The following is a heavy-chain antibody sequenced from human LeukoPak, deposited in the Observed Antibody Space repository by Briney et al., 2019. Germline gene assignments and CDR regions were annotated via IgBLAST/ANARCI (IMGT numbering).Heavy chain of an antibody. J-gene: IGHJ4*02. CDR3: ARGISGDISSGLYFDY. CDR1: GGSISSGDYY. CDR2: IYYSRST. D-gene: IGHD3-3*01. Sequence: PSETLSLTCSVSGGSISSGDYYWSWIRQPPGKGLEWIGYIYYSRSTYYTPSLKSRFIISIDRSKNQFSLKLSSVTAADTAFYYCARGISGDISSGLYFDYWGQGTLVTVSS. V-gene: IGHV4-30-4*01.